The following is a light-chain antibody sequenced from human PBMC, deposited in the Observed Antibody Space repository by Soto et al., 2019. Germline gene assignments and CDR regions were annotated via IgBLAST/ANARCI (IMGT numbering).Light chain of an antibody. CDR1: QSISSW. CDR2: QAS. J-gene: IGKJ1*01. CDR3: QQYNSYWWT. V-gene: IGKV1-5*03. Sequence: DIQMTQSLSTLSASVGDRVTITCRASQSISSWLAWYQQKPGKAPKLLIYQASSLESGVLSRFSGSGSGTEFTLTISSLQPDDFATYYCQQYNSYWWTFGQGTKVDIK.